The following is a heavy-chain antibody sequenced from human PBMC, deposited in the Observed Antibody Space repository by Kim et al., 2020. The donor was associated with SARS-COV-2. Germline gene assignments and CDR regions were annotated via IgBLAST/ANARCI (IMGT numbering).Heavy chain of an antibody. CDR1: GGSISSYY. CDR3: ARRALGYCSGGSCDSGFDY. CDR2: IYYSGST. Sequence: SETLSLTCTVSGGSISSYYWSWIRQPPGKGLEWIGYIYYSGSTNYNPSLKSRVTISVDTSKNQFSLTLSSVTAADTAVYYCARRALGYCSGGSCDSGFDYWGQGTLVTVSS. J-gene: IGHJ4*02. D-gene: IGHD2-15*01. V-gene: IGHV4-59*08.